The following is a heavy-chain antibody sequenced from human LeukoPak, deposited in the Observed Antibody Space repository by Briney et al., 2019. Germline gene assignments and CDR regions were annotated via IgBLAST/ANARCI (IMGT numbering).Heavy chain of an antibody. CDR2: LYPGDSDT. CDR3: ARGRGYLAMALDY. J-gene: IGHJ4*02. CDR1: GYSFTRNW. Sequence: GSSLKIPCRASGYSFTRNWIGWVRQLPGKGLEWIGTLYPGDSDTGYSPSFHGQVPISADKSISTAYLQWSSLQASDTATYYCARGRGYLAMALDYWGQGTLVTVSS. D-gene: IGHD2-15*01. V-gene: IGHV5-51*01.